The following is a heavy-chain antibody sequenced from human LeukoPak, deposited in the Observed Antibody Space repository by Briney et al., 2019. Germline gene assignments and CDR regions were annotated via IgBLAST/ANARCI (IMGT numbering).Heavy chain of an antibody. Sequence: PGGSLRLSCAASGFTFSSYDMHWVRQTPGKGLEWLFYINTAGSAVHYADSVKDRFTFSRDNAKNSLYLQMNSLRVEDTAIYYCARVGSRGDWFDYWGQGTRVTVSS. CDR3: ARVGSRGDWFDY. V-gene: IGHV3-48*01. CDR1: GFTFSSYD. J-gene: IGHJ5*01. CDR2: INTAGSAV. D-gene: IGHD1-26*01.